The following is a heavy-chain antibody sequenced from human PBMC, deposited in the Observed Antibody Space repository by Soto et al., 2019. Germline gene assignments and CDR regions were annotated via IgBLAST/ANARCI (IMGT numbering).Heavy chain of an antibody. V-gene: IGHV2-26*01. J-gene: IGHJ4*02. CDR2: IFSNDEK. Sequence: QVTLKESGPVLVKPTEPLTLTCTVSGFSLSNARMGVSWIRQPPGKALEWLAHIFSNDEKSYSTSLKSRLTISKDTSKSQVVLTMTNMDPVDTATYYCARMYYDILSGYHPFDYWGQGTLVTVSS. CDR1: GFSLSNARMG. CDR3: ARMYYDILSGYHPFDY. D-gene: IGHD3-9*01.